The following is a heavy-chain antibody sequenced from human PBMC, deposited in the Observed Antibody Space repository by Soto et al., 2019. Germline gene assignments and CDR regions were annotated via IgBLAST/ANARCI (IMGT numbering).Heavy chain of an antibody. CDR2: INPNNGGT. D-gene: IGHD1-26*01. CDR3: ARDLPIVGTTTWDY. CDR1: GYTFTGYY. V-gene: IGHV1-2*02. Sequence: QVQLVQSGAELKKSGASVMVSCKASGYTFTGYYIHWVRQAPGQGLEWMGWINPNNGGTNYVQKFQGRVTMPRDTSISTAYMELRRLTSDDTAVYYCARDLPIVGTTTWDYWGQGTLVTVSS. J-gene: IGHJ4*02.